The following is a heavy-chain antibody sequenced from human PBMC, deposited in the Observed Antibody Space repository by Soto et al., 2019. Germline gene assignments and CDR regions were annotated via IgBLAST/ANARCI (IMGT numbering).Heavy chain of an antibody. J-gene: IGHJ5*02. V-gene: IGHV4-31*03. CDR3: ARAWSATAGWANWFAL. Sequence: QVQLQESGPGLVEPSQTLSLTCTVSGDSISGEGWYWSWIRQYSGRGLEWIGYIHHSGSTYSNPSHKSRVSISVDTSNTQFFLKLTSVTAADTAVYYCARAWSATAGWANWFALWGQGTLVTVSS. CDR1: GDSISGEGWY. CDR2: IHHSGST. D-gene: IGHD6-13*01.